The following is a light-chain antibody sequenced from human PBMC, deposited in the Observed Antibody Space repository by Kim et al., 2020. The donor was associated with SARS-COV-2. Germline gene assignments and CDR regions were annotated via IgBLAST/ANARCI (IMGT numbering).Light chain of an antibody. CDR2: AAS. CDR3: QHYNSYPLT. J-gene: IGKJ4*01. CDR1: QDITNR. V-gene: IGKV1-16*01. Sequence: AFVGDRVTITCRASQDITNRLAWFQQKPGEAPKSLIYAASNLQSGVPSRVSGSGSETDFTLTISSLQPEDVATYYCQHYNSYPLTFGGGTKVDIK.